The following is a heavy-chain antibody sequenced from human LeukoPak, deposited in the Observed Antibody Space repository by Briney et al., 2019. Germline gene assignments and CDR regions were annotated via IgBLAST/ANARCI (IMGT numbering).Heavy chain of an antibody. V-gene: IGHV3-49*03. J-gene: IGHJ4*02. Sequence: GRSLRPSCTASGFTFGDYAMSWFRQAPAKGLEWVGFIRSKAYGGTTEYAASVKGRFTISRDDSKSIAYLQMNSLKTEDTAVYYCTRGYSYGPFDYWGQGTLVTVSS. CDR1: GFTFGDYA. D-gene: IGHD5-18*01. CDR3: TRGYSYGPFDY. CDR2: IRSKAYGGTT.